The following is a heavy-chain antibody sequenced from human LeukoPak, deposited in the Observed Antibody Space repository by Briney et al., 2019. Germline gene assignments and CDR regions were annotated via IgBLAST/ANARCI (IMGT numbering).Heavy chain of an antibody. CDR1: GFAFGSYT. Sequence: GGSLRLSCAASGFAFGSYTMIWVRQAPGKGLEWVSSISSDTRDIYYTDSVKGRFTVSRDNAKKSLYLQMSSLRVEDTAVYYCARAPAHYYDSSDHYYVGESYFDYWGQGTLVTVSS. J-gene: IGHJ4*02. CDR2: ISSDTRDI. D-gene: IGHD3-22*01. CDR3: ARAPAHYYDSSDHYYVGESYFDY. V-gene: IGHV3-21*01.